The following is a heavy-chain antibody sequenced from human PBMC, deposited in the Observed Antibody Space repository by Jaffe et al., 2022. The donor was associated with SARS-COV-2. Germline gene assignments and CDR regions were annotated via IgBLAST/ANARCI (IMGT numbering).Heavy chain of an antibody. CDR2: IKQDGSEK. V-gene: IGHV3-7*01. CDR3: ARVVMTTVTTGGYYYYYGMDV. CDR1: GFTFSSYW. Sequence: EVQLVESGGGLVQPGGSLRLSCAASGFTFSSYWMSWVRQAPGKGLEWVANIKQDGSEKYYVDSVKGRFTISRDNAKNSLYLQMNSLRAEDTAVYYCARVVMTTVTTGGYYYYYGMDVWGQGTTVTVSS. D-gene: IGHD4-17*01. J-gene: IGHJ6*02.